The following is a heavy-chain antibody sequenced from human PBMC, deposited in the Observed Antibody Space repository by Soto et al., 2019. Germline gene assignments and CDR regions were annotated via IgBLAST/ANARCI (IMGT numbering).Heavy chain of an antibody. CDR3: TRGRFMNANDDFEY. D-gene: IGHD1-1*01. J-gene: IGHJ4*01. CDR1: GFAVSSYS. Sequence: PGGSLRLSCAASGFAVSSYSMHWVRQAPGKGLEWVAAMSFDGNSKYFADSVKGRFKISRDTSKNTWSLEMESLGVEDSALYHCTRGRFMNANDDFEYLGQGTQVTVSS. V-gene: IGHV3-30-3*01. CDR2: MSFDGNSK.